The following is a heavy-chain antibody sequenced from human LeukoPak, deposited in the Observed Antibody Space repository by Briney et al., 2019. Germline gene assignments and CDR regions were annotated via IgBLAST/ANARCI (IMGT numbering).Heavy chain of an antibody. V-gene: IGHV3-30*04. CDR2: ISYDGSNK. J-gene: IGHJ4*02. D-gene: IGHD6-19*01. Sequence: GRSLRLSCAASGFTFSSYAMHWVRQAPGKGLEWVAVISYDGSNKYYADSVEGRFTISRDNSKNTLYLQMNSLRAEDTAVYYCARVTVAGTRDDYWGQGTLVTVSS. CDR3: ARVTVAGTRDDY. CDR1: GFTFSSYA.